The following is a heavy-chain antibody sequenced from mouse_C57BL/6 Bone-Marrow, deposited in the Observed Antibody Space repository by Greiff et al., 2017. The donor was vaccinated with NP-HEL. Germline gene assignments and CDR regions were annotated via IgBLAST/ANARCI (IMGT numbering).Heavy chain of an antibody. J-gene: IGHJ1*03. CDR3: ARQGGYGSSYWYFDV. D-gene: IGHD1-1*01. CDR2: IYPRSGNT. V-gene: IGHV1-81*01. CDR1: GYTFTSYG. Sequence: QVQLKQSGAELARPGASVKLSCKASGYTFTSYGISWVKQRTGQGLEWIGEIYPRSGNTYYNEKFKGKATLTADKSSSTAYMELRSLTSEDSAVYFCARQGGYGSSYWYFDVWGTGTTVTVSS.